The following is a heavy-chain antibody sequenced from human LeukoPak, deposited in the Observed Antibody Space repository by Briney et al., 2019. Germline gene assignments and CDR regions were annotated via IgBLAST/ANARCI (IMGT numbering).Heavy chain of an antibody. CDR2: INHSGST. J-gene: IGHJ6*02. D-gene: IGHD5-18*01. Sequence: SEALSLTCAVYGGSFSGYYWSWIRQPPGKGPEWIGEINHSGSTNYNPSLKSRVTISVDTSKNQFSLKLSSVTAADTAVYYCARIGGHSYGPNPQYGMDVWGQGTTVTVSS. CDR1: GGSFSGYY. CDR3: ARIGGHSYGPNPQYGMDV. V-gene: IGHV4-34*01.